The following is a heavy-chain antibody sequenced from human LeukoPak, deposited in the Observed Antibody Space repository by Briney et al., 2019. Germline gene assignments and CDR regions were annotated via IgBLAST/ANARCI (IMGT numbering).Heavy chain of an antibody. Sequence: ASVKVSCKASGYTFTGYYMHWVRQAPGQGLEWMGWINPNSGGTNYAQKLQGRVTMTTDTSTSTAYTELRSLRSDDTAVYYCARDGYSSGPYYYYMDVWGKGTTVTISS. CDR3: ARDGYSSGPYYYYMDV. D-gene: IGHD6-19*01. CDR1: GYTFTGYY. J-gene: IGHJ6*03. CDR2: INPNSGGT. V-gene: IGHV1-2*02.